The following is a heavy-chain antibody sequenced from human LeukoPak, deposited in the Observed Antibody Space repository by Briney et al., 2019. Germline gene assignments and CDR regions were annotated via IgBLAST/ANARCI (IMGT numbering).Heavy chain of an antibody. V-gene: IGHV3-30*18. CDR3: AKSLGWDSSGYPLN. CDR2: ISYDGSNK. J-gene: IGHJ4*02. CDR1: GFTISSYG. D-gene: IGHD3-22*01. Sequence: GGSLRLSCAASGFTISSYGMHWVRQAPGKGLEWVAVISYDGSNKYYADSVKGRFTISRDNSKNTLYLQMNSLRAEDTAVYYCAKSLGWDSSGYPLNWGQGTLVTVSS.